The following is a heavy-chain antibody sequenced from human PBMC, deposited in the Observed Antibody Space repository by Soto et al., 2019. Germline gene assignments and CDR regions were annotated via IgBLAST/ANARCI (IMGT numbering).Heavy chain of an antibody. J-gene: IGHJ5*02. CDR2: INPNSGGT. CDR3: ARAVAGTNAGNNWFVT. Sequence: ASVKVSCKASGYTFTGYYMHWVRQAPGQGLEWMGWINPNSGGTNYAQKFQGRVTMTRDTSISTAYMELSRLRSDDTAVYYCARAVAGTNAGNNWFVTWGQRTLVTVSS. D-gene: IGHD6-19*01. CDR1: GYTFTGYY. V-gene: IGHV1-2*02.